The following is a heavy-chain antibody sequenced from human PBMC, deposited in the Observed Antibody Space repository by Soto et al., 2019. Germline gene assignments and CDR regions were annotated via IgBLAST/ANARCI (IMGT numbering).Heavy chain of an antibody. D-gene: IGHD2-15*01. CDR2: IYNSGST. J-gene: IGHJ5*02. CDR3: ARATCSGASCYWFDP. V-gene: IGHV4-61*01. Sequence: QVQLQESGPGLVKPSETLSLTCTVSGGSVSSGSYYWSWIRQPPGKGLEWIGYIYNSGSTTYNPSLKSRVTISVDTSKNQFSLKLSSVTAADTALYYCARATCSGASCYWFDPWGQGTLVTVSS. CDR1: GGSVSSGSYY.